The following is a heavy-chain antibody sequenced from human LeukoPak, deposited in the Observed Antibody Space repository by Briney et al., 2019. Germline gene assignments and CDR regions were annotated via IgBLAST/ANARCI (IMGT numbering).Heavy chain of an antibody. CDR1: GFTFSSYA. CDR3: AKGPLGYCGGGTCYVSD. CDR2: ISGSGGST. D-gene: IGHD2-15*01. V-gene: IGHV3-23*01. Sequence: GGSLRLSCAASGFTFSSYAMSWVRQAPGKGLEWVSAISGSGGSTYYADSVKGRFTISRDNSKTTLYLQMNSLSAEDTAVYYCAKGPLGYCGGGTCYVSDWGQGTLVIVSS. J-gene: IGHJ4*02.